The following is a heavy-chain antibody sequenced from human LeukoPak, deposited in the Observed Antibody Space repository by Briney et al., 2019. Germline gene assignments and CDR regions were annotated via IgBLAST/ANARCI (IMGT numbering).Heavy chain of an antibody. D-gene: IGHD5-12*01. CDR3: ARDRLDIVATIRAFDY. CDR1: GFTFSSYS. CDR2: ISRSGRCI. Sequence: GGSLRLSCAASGFTFSSYSMNWVRQAPGKGLEWVSSISRSGRCIYYADSVKGRFTISRDSAKNSLYLQMNSLRAEDTAVYYCARDRLDIVATIRAFDYWGQGTLVTVSS. V-gene: IGHV3-21*01. J-gene: IGHJ4*02.